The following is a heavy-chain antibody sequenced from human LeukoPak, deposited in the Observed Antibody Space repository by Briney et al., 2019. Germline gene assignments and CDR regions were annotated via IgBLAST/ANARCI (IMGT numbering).Heavy chain of an antibody. V-gene: IGHV3-21*01. CDR2: ISSSSSYI. D-gene: IGHD3-10*01. CDR1: GFTFSSYS. CDR3: ARAGGAYYYGSGSYPSIDYGMDV. Sequence: GGALRLSCAASGFTFSSYSMNWVRQAPGKGLEWVSSISSSSSYIYYADSVKGRFTISRDNAKNSLYLQMNSLRAEDTAVYYCARAGGAYYYGSGSYPSIDYGMDVWGQGTTVTVSS. J-gene: IGHJ6*02.